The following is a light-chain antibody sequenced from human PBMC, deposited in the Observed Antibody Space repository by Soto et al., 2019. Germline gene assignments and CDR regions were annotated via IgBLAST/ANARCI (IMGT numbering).Light chain of an antibody. CDR1: QSISSW. J-gene: IGKJ1*01. Sequence: DIQMTQSPSTLYASVGDRVTITGRASQSISSWLACYQQKTGKAPKLLIYKASSLESGVQSRFSGGGSETDFPLTISSLQPDDFATYYCQQYNSDWSFGQGTKVDIK. CDR3: QQYNSDWS. CDR2: KAS. V-gene: IGKV1-5*03.